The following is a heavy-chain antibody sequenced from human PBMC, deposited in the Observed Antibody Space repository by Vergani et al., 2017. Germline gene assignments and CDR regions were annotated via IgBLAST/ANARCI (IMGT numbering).Heavy chain of an antibody. D-gene: IGHD3-10*01. CDR3: ARVIIMVRGVIIAYFDY. Sequence: QVQLQESGPGLVKPSQTLSLTCTVSGGSISSGDYYWSWIRQPPGKGLEWIGYIYYSGSTYYNPSLKSRVTISVDTSKNQFSLKLSSVTAADTAVYYCARVIIMVRGVIIAYFDYWGQGTLVTVSS. CDR2: IYYSGST. J-gene: IGHJ4*02. V-gene: IGHV4-30-4*08. CDR1: GGSISSGDYY.